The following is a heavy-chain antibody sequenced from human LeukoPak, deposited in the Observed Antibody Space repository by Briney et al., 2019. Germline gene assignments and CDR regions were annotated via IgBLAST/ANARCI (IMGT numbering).Heavy chain of an antibody. J-gene: IGHJ4*02. CDR3: ATRRRDGYTRSFDY. CDR2: IILIFGAA. CDR1: GATFTSYA. Sequence: SVKLSCSAAGATFTSYAISLVRQAPGQGLEWMGGIILIFGAANYAQKFQGRVTITADESTSTAYMELSSLRSEDTDVYYCATRRRDGYTRSFDYWGQGTLVTVSS. D-gene: IGHD5-24*01. V-gene: IGHV1-69*13.